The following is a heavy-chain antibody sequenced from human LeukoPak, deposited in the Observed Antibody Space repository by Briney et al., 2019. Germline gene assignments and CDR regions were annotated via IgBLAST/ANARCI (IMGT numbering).Heavy chain of an antibody. J-gene: IGHJ6*02. CDR1: GFTFNSYS. V-gene: IGHV3-48*04. CDR2: INRGSSTI. CDR3: ARDGKRGYDMDV. Sequence: PGGSLRLSCAASGFTFNSYSMYWVRQAPGKGLEWVSYINRGSSTIFYADSVKGRFTISRDNAKASLYLQVNSLRAEDTAVYYCARDGKRGYDMDVWGQGTTVTVSS.